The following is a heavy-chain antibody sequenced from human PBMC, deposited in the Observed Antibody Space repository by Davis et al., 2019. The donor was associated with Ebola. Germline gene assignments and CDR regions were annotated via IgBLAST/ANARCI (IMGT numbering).Heavy chain of an antibody. CDR3: AKDGVVVAATRRVDYYGMDV. CDR2: ISYDGSNK. CDR1: GFMFSSYG. Sequence: GESLKISCSVSGFMFSSYGMHWVRQAPGKGLEWVAVISYDGSNKYYADSVKGRFTISRDNSKNTLYLQMNSLRAEDTAVYYCAKDGVVVAATRRVDYYGMDVWGQGTTVTVSS. J-gene: IGHJ6*02. V-gene: IGHV3-30*18. D-gene: IGHD2-15*01.